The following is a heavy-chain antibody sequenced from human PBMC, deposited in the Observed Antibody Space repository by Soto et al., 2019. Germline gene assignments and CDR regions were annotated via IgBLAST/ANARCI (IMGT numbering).Heavy chain of an antibody. CDR3: AKRGWNYQAYHYYYAMAV. D-gene: IGHD1-7*01. CDR1: GYSLSIFW. CDR2: VDPSDSYI. V-gene: IGHV5-10-1*01. J-gene: IGHJ6*02. Sequence: PGESLKISCEGSGYSLSIFWISWVRQMPGKGLEWVGRVDPSDSYINYSPSLQGRVPISADKSSSTAYLQWSSLEASDTGIYYCAKRGWNYQAYHYYYAMAVWGHGTTVNVS.